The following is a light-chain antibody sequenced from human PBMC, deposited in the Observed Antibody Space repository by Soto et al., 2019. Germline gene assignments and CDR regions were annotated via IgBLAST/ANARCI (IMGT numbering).Light chain of an antibody. CDR3: QQCSKWPTT. CDR1: QSVSSN. V-gene: IGKV3-11*01. Sequence: ERVMTQSPATLSVSPGERATLSCRASQSVSSNLAWYQHKPGQAPRLLIHDASNRATGIPARFSGSGSGTDFTLTISSLEPEDFAVYYCQQCSKWPTTFGQGTRLEIK. J-gene: IGKJ5*01. CDR2: DAS.